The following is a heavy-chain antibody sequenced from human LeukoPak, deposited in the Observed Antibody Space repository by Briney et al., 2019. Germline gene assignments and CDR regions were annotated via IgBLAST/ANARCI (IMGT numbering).Heavy chain of an antibody. CDR2: ISYDGSNK. CDR1: GFTFSSYG. D-gene: IGHD6-19*01. V-gene: IGHV3-30*03. J-gene: IGHJ4*02. CDR3: ARDRSSGWPYDDYADIGVDY. Sequence: GGSLRLSCAASGFTFSSYGMHWVRQAPGKGLEWVAVISYDGSNKYYADSVKGRFTISRDNSKNTLYLQMNSLRAEDTAVYYCARDRSSGWPYDDYADIGVDYWGQGTLVTVSS.